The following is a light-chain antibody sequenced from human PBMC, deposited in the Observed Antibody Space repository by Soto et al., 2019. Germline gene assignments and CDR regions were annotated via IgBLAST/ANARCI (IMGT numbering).Light chain of an antibody. Sequence: DIVLTQSPGTLSLSPGERATLSCRASQSVSSSYLAWYQHKPGQAPRLLIYRASSRATGLPDRFSGSGSGTDFTLTISRLEPEDFAVYYCQQYGSSSWTFGQGTKVDVK. V-gene: IGKV3-20*01. CDR2: RAS. CDR3: QQYGSSSWT. J-gene: IGKJ1*01. CDR1: QSVSSSY.